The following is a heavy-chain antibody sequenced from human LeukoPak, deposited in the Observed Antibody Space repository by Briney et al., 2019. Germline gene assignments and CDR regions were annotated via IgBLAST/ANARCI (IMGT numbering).Heavy chain of an antibody. CDR1: GASFSDYY. CDR3: ARAISAADLSYSYYYMDV. D-gene: IGHD6-13*01. Sequence: SETLSLTCGVYGASFSDYYWNWIREPPGKGLEWIGEVHHSGTTNYNPSLRSRATISVDTSKQQFSLKLSSVTAADSAVYYCARAISAADLSYSYYYMDVWDKGTTVTVSS. J-gene: IGHJ6*03. CDR2: VHHSGTT. V-gene: IGHV4-34*01.